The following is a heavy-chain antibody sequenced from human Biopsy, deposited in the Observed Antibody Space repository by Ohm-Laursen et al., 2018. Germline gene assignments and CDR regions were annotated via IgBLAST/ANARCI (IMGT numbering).Heavy chain of an antibody. V-gene: IGHV4-31*01. CDR3: ARGDYFDSNGYFWFDP. CDR1: GGSISSGGSY. Sequence: TLSLTCTVSGGSISSGGSYWSWIRQRPGQGLEWIGYIFSSANTYYNPSLKNLITISGDTSKNQFSLKLSSVTAADTAVYYCARGDYFDSNGYFWFDPWGQGTLVTVSS. CDR2: IFSSANT. J-gene: IGHJ5*02. D-gene: IGHD3-22*01.